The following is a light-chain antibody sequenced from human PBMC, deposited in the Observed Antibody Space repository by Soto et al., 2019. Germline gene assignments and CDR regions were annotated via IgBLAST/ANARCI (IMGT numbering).Light chain of an antibody. V-gene: IGKV1-5*01. CDR1: QSVRSW. CDR3: QQYNSYSRT. J-gene: IGKJ1*01. CDR2: HAS. Sequence: DIQMTQSPATLSASVGDRVTITCRASQSVRSWLAWYQQKPGTAPKVLIYHASNLQSGVPSRFSGSGSGTEFTLTISSLQRDDFATYYCQQYNSYSRTFGQGTKVDNK.